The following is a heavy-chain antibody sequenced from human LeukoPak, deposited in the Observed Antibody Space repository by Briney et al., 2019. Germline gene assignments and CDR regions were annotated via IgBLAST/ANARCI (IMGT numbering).Heavy chain of an antibody. CDR3: ARRSEGSAVDGYAFDI. J-gene: IGHJ3*02. CDR2: IYYTGST. CDR1: GGSISSSLYY. D-gene: IGHD6-19*01. V-gene: IGHV4-61*05. Sequence: SETLSLTCTVSGGSISSSLYYWSWIRQPPGKGLEWIGYIYYTGSTNYNPSLKSRVTMFVDMSKNQFSLRLSSVTAADTAVNYCARRSEGSAVDGYAFDIWGQGTMVTVSS.